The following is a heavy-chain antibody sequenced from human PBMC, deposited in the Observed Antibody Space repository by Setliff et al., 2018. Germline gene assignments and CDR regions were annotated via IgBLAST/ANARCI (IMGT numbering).Heavy chain of an antibody. J-gene: IGHJ3*01. D-gene: IGHD6-19*01. CDR3: EGRAVADRGLDF. CDR1: GFTFSSYS. CDR2: IGASGSDK. Sequence: GGSLRLSCAASGFTFSSYSMNWVRQAPGKGLEWLSSIGASGSDKYYADSVKGRFTISRDNAKNSLSLQMNSLRTDDTAFYYCEGRAVADRGLDFWGQGTMVTVSS. V-gene: IGHV3-21*01.